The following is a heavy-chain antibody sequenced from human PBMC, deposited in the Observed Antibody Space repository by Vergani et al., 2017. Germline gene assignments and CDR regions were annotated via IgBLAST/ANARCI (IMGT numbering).Heavy chain of an antibody. V-gene: IGHV1-69*04. Sequence: QVQLVHSGAEVKKPGSSVKVSCKASGGTFSSYTISWVRQAPGQGLEWMGRIIPILGIANYAQKFQGRVTITADKSTSTAYMELSSLRSEDTAVYYCARERATYYYDSSGYYLDYWGQGTLVTVSS. D-gene: IGHD3-22*01. CDR3: ARERATYYYDSSGYYLDY. J-gene: IGHJ4*02. CDR1: GGTFSSYT. CDR2: IIPILGIA.